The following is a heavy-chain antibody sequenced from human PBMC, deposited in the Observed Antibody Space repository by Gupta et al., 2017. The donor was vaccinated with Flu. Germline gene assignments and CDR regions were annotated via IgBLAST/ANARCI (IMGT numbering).Heavy chain of an antibody. CDR1: GFTFSSDG. Sequence: QVQLVGSGGGVVQPGRSLRLSCAVAGFTFSSDGMHWVRQAPGKGLEWVAVIWYDGSNKYYADSVKGRFTISRDNSKNTLYLQMNSLRAEDTAVYYCARDQRYGDFTRYYYGMDVWGQGTTVTVSS. J-gene: IGHJ6*02. D-gene: IGHD4-17*01. V-gene: IGHV3-33*01. CDR2: IWYDGSNK. CDR3: ARDQRYGDFTRYYYGMDV.